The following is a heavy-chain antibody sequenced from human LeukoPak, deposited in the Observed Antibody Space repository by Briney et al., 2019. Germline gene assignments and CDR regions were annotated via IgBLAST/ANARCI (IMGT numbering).Heavy chain of an antibody. Sequence: PSETLSLTCTVSGGSTSSSSYYWGWIRQPPGKGLEWIGSIYYSGSTYYNPSLKSRVTISVDTSKNQFSLKLSSVTAADTAVYYCARGVVLVRGVIIWRGAFDIWGQGTMVTVSS. CDR2: IYYSGST. CDR1: GGSTSSSSYY. CDR3: ARGVVLVRGVIIWRGAFDI. J-gene: IGHJ3*02. V-gene: IGHV4-39*07. D-gene: IGHD3-10*01.